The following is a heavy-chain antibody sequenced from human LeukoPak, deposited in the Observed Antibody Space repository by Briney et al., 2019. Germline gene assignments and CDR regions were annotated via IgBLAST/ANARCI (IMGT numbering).Heavy chain of an antibody. CDR2: IRNDGSNK. CDR1: GFSFSSYG. D-gene: IGHD6-6*01. CDR3: AKPGGASSIAY. J-gene: IGHJ4*02. Sequence: PGGSLRLSCAASGFSFSSYGMHWVRQAPGKGLEWVAFIRNDGSNKYYADSVKGRFTISRDNTKNTLYLQMNSLRAEGTAVYYCAKPGGASSIAYWGQGTLVTVSS. V-gene: IGHV3-30*02.